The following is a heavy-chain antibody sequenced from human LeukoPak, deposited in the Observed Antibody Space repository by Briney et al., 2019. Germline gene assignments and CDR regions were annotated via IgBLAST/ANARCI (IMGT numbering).Heavy chain of an antibody. Sequence: ASVKVSCKASGYTFIDYYLHWVRQAPGQGLEWMGWINPKSGATNYAQKFQGRVTMTRDTFISTVFMELGRLTSDDTAVYYCARGSVSLWYYYYMDVWGKGTTVTVSS. J-gene: IGHJ6*03. V-gene: IGHV1-2*02. CDR3: ARGSVSLWYYYYMDV. CDR2: INPKSGAT. D-gene: IGHD6-19*01. CDR1: GYTFIDYY.